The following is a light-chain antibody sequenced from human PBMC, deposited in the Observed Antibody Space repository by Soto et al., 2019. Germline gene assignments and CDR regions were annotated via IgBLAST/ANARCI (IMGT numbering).Light chain of an antibody. CDR1: SYNVGKNL. Sequence: QSVLTQPTSASGTPGQRVTISCSGGSYNVGKNLVYWYQKRPGTAPKLIIFKNNQRPSGVPDRFSGSNSGSSASLAISGLRSEDEADYFCAAWDDSLSACVFGGGTQVTVL. CDR2: KNN. J-gene: IGLJ3*02. V-gene: IGLV1-47*01. CDR3: AAWDDSLSACV.